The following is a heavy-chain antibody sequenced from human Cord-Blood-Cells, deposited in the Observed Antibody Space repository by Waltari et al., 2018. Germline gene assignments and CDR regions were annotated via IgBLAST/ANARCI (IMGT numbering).Heavy chain of an antibody. Sequence: QVQLVQSGAEVKKPGSSVTVSCKASAGTLSSYAISWVRQAPGQGREWMGGIIPIFGTANYAQKFQGRVTITADESTSTAYMELSSLRSEDTAVYYCARTLLGIAYYFDYWGQGTLVTVSS. V-gene: IGHV1-69*01. D-gene: IGHD7-27*01. CDR3: ARTLLGIAYYFDY. J-gene: IGHJ4*02. CDR2: IIPIFGTA. CDR1: AGTLSSYA.